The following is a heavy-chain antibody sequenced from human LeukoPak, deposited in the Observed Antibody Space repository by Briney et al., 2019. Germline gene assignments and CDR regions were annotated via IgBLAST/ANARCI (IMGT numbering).Heavy chain of an antibody. J-gene: IGHJ4*02. CDR3: ARDTKDY. Sequence: GGSLRLSCEASGFTFSNYEMNWVRQAPGKGLEWISYITTPGDRIQYADSVKGRFTISRDNAKNSLYLEMNSLRAEDTGVYFCARDTKDYWGQGTLVVVSS. V-gene: IGHV3-48*03. D-gene: IGHD2-2*01. CDR1: GFTFSNYE. CDR2: ITTPGDRI.